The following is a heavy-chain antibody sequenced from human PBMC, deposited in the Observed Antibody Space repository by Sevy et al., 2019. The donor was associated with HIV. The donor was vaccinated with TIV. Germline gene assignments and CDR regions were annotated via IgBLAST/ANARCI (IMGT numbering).Heavy chain of an antibody. CDR1: EFSFSSYG. D-gene: IGHD3-10*01. CDR3: ARDEGILPPGYYYYCMDV. V-gene: IGHV3-30*04. CDR2: VSSDGRNK. J-gene: IGHJ6*02. Sequence: GGSLRLSCAASEFSFSSYGMHWVRQAPGKGLEWVAVVSSDGRNKNYADSVKGRFTISRDNSKNTLYLQMNSLRAEDTAFYYCARDEGILPPGYYYYCMDVWGQGTTVTVSS.